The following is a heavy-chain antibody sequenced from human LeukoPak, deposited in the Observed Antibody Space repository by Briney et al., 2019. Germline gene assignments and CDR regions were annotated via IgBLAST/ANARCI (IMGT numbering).Heavy chain of an antibody. J-gene: IGHJ4*02. Sequence: PGGSLRLSCAASGFTFSSYSMNWVRQAPGKGLEWVSSISSSSSYICYADSVKGRFTISRDNSKNTLYLQMNSLRAEDTAVYYCAKVTYGSGTYGAFDSWGQGTLVTVSS. CDR2: ISSSSSYI. D-gene: IGHD3-10*01. CDR3: AKVTYGSGTYGAFDS. CDR1: GFTFSSYS. V-gene: IGHV3-21*04.